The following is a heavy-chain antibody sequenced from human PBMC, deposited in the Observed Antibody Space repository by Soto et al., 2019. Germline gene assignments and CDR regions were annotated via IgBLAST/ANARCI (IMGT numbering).Heavy chain of an antibody. CDR1: GGSISYNSCY. V-gene: IGHV4-39*02. CDR3: ARLVVVAPVANA. Sequence: EALCLPCSVSGGSISYNSCYWCWILQPPGKGLDWVGGIFYTGTTYYSPSLKDRVTISVDTSKNSFSLNLTSVTAADTAVYFCARLVVVAPVANAWGQGTLVTVSS. J-gene: IGHJ5*02. D-gene: IGHD2-2*01. CDR2: IFYTGTT.